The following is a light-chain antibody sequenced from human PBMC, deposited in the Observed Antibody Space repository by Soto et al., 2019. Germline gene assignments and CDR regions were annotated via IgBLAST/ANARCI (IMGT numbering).Light chain of an antibody. CDR3: QQYDNLIT. J-gene: IGKJ5*01. CDR1: QDISNY. CDR2: DAS. Sequence: DIQMTQSPSSLSVSVGDRVTITCQASQDISNYLNWYQQKPGKAPKLLIYDASNLETGVPPRFSGSGSGTDFTFTISSLQPEDIATYYCQQYDNLITFGQGTRLEIK. V-gene: IGKV1-33*01.